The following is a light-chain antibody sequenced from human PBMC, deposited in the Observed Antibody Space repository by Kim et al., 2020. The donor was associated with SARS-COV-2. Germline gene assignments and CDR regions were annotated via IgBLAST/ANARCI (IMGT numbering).Light chain of an antibody. Sequence: ASIGDRVTITCRASQDIANSLAWYQQKPGKVPQVLIYAAATLQSGVPSRFSGSGSETEFTLTIGSLQTEDVATYYFQKYNSAPWTFGPGTKVDIK. CDR1: QDIANS. V-gene: IGKV1-27*01. CDR3: QKYNSAPWT. J-gene: IGKJ1*01. CDR2: AAA.